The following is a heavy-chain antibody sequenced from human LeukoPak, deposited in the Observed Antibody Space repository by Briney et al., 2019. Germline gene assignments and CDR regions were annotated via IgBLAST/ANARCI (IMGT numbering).Heavy chain of an antibody. CDR1: GFPFDTYA. Sequence: GGSLRLSCAPSGFPFDTYAMTGVRQAPGKGLEWVSSISSGGTYIYYAESLRGRSTISRDNTKNFLYLQLSTLRVEDTAVYYCARDRPTGRSRGVVVQWGQGTLVTVSS. CDR2: ISSGGTYI. V-gene: IGHV3-21*01. J-gene: IGHJ4*02. D-gene: IGHD2-15*01. CDR3: ARDRPTGRSRGVVVQ.